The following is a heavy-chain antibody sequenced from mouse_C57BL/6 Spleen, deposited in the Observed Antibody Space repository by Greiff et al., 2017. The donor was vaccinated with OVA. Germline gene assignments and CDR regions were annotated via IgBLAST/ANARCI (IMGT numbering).Heavy chain of an antibody. J-gene: IGHJ4*01. CDR2: IDPSDSYT. D-gene: IGHD2-10*01. CDR3: ARSAYYGYAMDY. CDR1: GYTFTSYW. Sequence: VQLQQPGAELVKPGAPVKLSCKASGYTFTSYWMQWVKQRPGQGLEWIGEIDPSDSYTNYNQKFKGKATLTVDTSSSTAYMQLSSLTSEDSAVYYCARSAYYGYAMDYWGQGTSVTVSS. V-gene: IGHV1-50*01.